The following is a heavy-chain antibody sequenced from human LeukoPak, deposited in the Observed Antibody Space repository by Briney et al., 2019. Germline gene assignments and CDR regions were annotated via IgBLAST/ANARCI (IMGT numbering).Heavy chain of an antibody. CDR3: ARGEDYYGSGSYYYYFDY. D-gene: IGHD3-10*01. Sequence: GGSLRLSCAASGFTVSSNYMSWVRQAPGKGLEWVSVIYSGGSTYYADSVKGRFTISRDNSKNTLYLQMNSLRAEDTAVYYCARGEDYYGSGSYYYYFDYWGQGTLVTVSS. CDR1: GFTVSSNY. V-gene: IGHV3-53*01. CDR2: IYSGGST. J-gene: IGHJ4*02.